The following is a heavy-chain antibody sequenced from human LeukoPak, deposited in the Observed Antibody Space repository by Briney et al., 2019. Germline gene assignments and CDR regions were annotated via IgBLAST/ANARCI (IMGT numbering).Heavy chain of an antibody. V-gene: IGHV4-34*01. CDR2: IKHSGST. J-gene: IGHJ3*02. CDR1: GGSFSGYY. D-gene: IGHD3-3*01. CDR3: ARGRGASGQTRGPQDAFDI. Sequence: PSETLSLTCAVYGGSFSGYYWSWIRQPPGKGLEWIGEIKHSGSTNYNPSLKSRVTISVDTSKNQFSLKLSSVTAADTAVYYCARGRGASGQTRGPQDAFDIWGQGTMVTVSS.